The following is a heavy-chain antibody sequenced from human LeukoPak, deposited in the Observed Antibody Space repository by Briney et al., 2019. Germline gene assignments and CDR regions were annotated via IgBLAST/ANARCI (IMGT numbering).Heavy chain of an antibody. CDR2: ISGSGGST. D-gene: IGHD6-13*01. CDR1: GFTFSSYA. CDR3: AMAPYSSSWYGDY. J-gene: IGHJ4*02. V-gene: IGHV3-23*01. Sequence: GGSLRLSCAASGFTFSSYAMSWVRQAPGKGLEWVSAISGSGGSTYYADSVKGRFTISRDNSKNTLYLQMNSLRAEDTAAYYCAMAPYSSSWYGDYWGQGTLVTVSS.